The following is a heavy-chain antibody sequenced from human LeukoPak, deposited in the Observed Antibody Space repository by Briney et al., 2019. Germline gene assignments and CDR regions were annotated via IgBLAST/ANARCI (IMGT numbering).Heavy chain of an antibody. Sequence: GGSLRLSCAASGFTFSNYGMHWVRQAPGKGLEWVAFIRYDGSKKYYADSVKGRFTISRDNSKNTLFLQMNSLRAEDTAVYYCAKGGYKYDSSGHNYFDSWGQGTLVTVSS. CDR1: GFTFSNYG. J-gene: IGHJ4*02. CDR2: IRYDGSKK. D-gene: IGHD3-22*01. CDR3: AKGGYKYDSSGHNYFDS. V-gene: IGHV3-30*02.